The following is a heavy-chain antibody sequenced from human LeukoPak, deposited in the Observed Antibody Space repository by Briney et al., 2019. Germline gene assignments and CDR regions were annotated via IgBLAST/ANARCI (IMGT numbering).Heavy chain of an antibody. Sequence: GGSLRLSCAASGFTFRNYAMTWVRQAPEKGLEWVSALTGSGDNTYYADSVKGRFTISRDNSKNTLFLQTTSLRAEDTALYYCARIHDYSNYFHWYFDLWGRGTLVTVSS. D-gene: IGHD4-11*01. CDR3: ARIHDYSNYFHWYFDL. V-gene: IGHV3-23*01. CDR2: LTGSGDNT. J-gene: IGHJ2*01. CDR1: GFTFRNYA.